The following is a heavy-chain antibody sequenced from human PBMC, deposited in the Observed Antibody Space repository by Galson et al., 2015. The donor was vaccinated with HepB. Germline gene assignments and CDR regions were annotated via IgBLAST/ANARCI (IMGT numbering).Heavy chain of an antibody. CDR3: ARREVSDYDILTGYFPFDY. J-gene: IGHJ4*02. CDR1: GGSISSSSYY. D-gene: IGHD3-9*01. Sequence: ETLSLTCTVSGGSISSSSYYWGWIRQPPGKGLEWIGSIYYSGSTYYNPSLKSRVTISVDTSKNQFSLKLSSVTAADTAVYYCARREVSDYDILTGYFPFDYWGQGTLVTVSS. CDR2: IYYSGST. V-gene: IGHV4-39*01.